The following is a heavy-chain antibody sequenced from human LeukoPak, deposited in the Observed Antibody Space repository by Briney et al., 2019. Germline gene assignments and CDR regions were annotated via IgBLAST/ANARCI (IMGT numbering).Heavy chain of an antibody. CDR2: ISGSGSYV. D-gene: IGHD5-24*01. CDR3: AMATDSYQFDY. V-gene: IGHV3-21*01. CDR1: GFTSSTYS. Sequence: TGGSLRLSCAASGFTSSTYSMNWVRQAPGKGLEWVSYISGSGSYVYYADSVKGRFTISRDNGKNSLYLQMNSPRAEDTAVYYCAMATDSYQFDYWGQGTLVTVSS. J-gene: IGHJ4*02.